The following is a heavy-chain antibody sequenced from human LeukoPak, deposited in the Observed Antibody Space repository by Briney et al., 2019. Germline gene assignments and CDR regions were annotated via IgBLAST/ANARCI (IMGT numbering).Heavy chain of an antibody. CDR3: ARVGSDFWSGSHFDY. J-gene: IGHJ4*02. CDR1: GFTFSSYS. D-gene: IGHD3-3*01. V-gene: IGHV3-21*01. Sequence: GGSLRLSXAASGFTFSSYSMNWVRQAPGKGLEWLSSISSSSSYIYYADSVKGRFTISRDNAKNSLYLQMNSLRAEDTAVYYCARVGSDFWSGSHFDYWGQGTLVTVSS. CDR2: ISSSSSYI.